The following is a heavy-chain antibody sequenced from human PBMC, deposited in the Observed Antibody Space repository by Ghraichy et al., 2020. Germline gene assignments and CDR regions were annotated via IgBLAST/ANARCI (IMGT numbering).Heavy chain of an antibody. J-gene: IGHJ4*02. CDR2: ISYSGST. CDR1: GGSIISYY. CDR3: ARDPYGSGKIDY. D-gene: IGHD3-10*01. V-gene: IGHV4-59*01. Sequence: SQTLSLTCTVSGGSIISYYWTWIRQPPGKGLEWIGYISYSGSTNYNPSLKSRVTISVDTSKNQFSLKLTSVTAADTAVYYCARDPYGSGKIDYWGQGTLVAVSS.